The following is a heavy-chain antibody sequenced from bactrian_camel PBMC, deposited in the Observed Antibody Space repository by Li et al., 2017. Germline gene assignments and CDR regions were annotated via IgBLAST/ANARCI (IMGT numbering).Heavy chain of an antibody. CDR1: GFTFSSWY. V-gene: IGHV3-2*01. D-gene: IGHD2*01. J-gene: IGHJ6*01. Sequence: HVQLVESGGGSVQAGGSLRLSCATSGFTFSSWYMSWVRQAPGKGLEWVASIYSDGSSTYYSRSVKGRFTISRDNAKNTVYLQMNSLVSEDTALYYCATDSAYSGGYRYVNVELTCGYWGRGTQVTVS. CDR2: IYSDGSST. CDR3: ATDSAYSGGYRYVNVELTCGY.